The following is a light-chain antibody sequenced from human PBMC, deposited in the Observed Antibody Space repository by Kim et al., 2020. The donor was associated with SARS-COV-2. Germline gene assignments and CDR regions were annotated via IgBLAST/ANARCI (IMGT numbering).Light chain of an antibody. J-gene: IGLJ2*01. V-gene: IGLV3-1*01. CDR2: QDS. CDR1: KVGDKY. CDR3: QAWDSSTGV. Sequence: SVSPGQTARITCSGDKVGDKYACWYQQKPGQSPVLVIYQDSKRPSGIPERFSGSNSGNTATLTISGTQAMDEADYYCQAWDSSTGVFGGGTQLTVL.